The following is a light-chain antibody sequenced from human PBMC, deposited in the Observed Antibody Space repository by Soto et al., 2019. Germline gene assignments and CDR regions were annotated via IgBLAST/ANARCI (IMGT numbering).Light chain of an antibody. CDR3: QHYGSSPTYT. V-gene: IGKV3-20*01. CDR2: GAS. J-gene: IGKJ2*01. Sequence: EIVLTQSPGTLSLSPGERATLSCRASQSVSSSYLAWYRQKPGHAPRLLIHGASNRATGIPDMFSGSCAVKDFTLTISRLEHEDVSVYYCQHYGSSPTYTFGQGTKLQIK. CDR1: QSVSSSY.